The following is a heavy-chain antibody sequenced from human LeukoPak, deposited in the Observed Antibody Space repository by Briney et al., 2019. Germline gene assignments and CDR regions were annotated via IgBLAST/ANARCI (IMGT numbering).Heavy chain of an antibody. J-gene: IGHJ6*03. CDR3: ARDVVPAARDYYYYYMDV. CDR2: MNPNSGNT. V-gene: IGHV1-8*01. Sequence: VASVKVSCKASGYTFTSYDINWVRQATGQGLEWMGWMNPNSGNTGYAQKFQGRVTMTRDTSISTAYMELSRLRSDDTAVYYCARDVVPAARDYYYYYMDVWGKGTTVTVSS. D-gene: IGHD2-2*01. CDR1: GYTFTSYD.